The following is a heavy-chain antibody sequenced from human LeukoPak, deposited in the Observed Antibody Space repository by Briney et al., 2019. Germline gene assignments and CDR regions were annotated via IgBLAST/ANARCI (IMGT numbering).Heavy chain of an antibody. CDR2: IWYDGSNK. V-gene: IGHV3-33*01. J-gene: IGHJ3*02. CDR1: GFTFSSYG. D-gene: IGHD6-13*01. CDR3: ARDREQLVRSFDI. Sequence: QPGRSLSLSCAASGFTFSSYGMHWVRQAPGKGLEWVAVIWYDGSNKYYADSVKGRFTISRDNSKNTLYLQMNSLRAEDTAVYYCARDREQLVRSFDIWGQGTMVTVSS.